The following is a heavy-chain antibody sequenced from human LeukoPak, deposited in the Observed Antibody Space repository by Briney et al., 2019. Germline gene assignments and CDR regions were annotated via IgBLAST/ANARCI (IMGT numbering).Heavy chain of an antibody. CDR1: GFTVSSNY. D-gene: IGHD2-2*01. Sequence: GGSLRLSCAASGFTVSSNYMSWVRQAPGKGLEWVSDIYSGGSTYYADSVKGRFTISRDNSKNTLYLQMNSLRAEDTAVYYCARERCSSTSCYAGGWFDPWGQGTLVTVSS. V-gene: IGHV3-53*01. J-gene: IGHJ5*02. CDR2: IYSGGST. CDR3: ARERCSSTSCYAGGWFDP.